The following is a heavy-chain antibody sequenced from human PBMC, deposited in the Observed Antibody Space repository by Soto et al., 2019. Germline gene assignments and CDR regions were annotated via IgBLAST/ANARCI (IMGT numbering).Heavy chain of an antibody. V-gene: IGHV4-39*01. CDR2: IYYSGST. D-gene: IGHD6-19*01. CDR3: FGYSSGRYYYYMDV. Sequence: SETLSLTCTVAGGSISSSSYYWGWIRQPPGKGLEWIGSIYYSGSTYYNPSLKSRVTISVDTSKNQFSLKLSSVTAADTAVYYCFGYSSGRYYYYMDVWGKGTTVTVSS. CDR1: GGSISSSSYY. J-gene: IGHJ6*03.